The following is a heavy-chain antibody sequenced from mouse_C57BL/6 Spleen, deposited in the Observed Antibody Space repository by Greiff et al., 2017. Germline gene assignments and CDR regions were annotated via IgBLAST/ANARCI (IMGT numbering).Heavy chain of an antibody. CDR2: IDPSDSYT. D-gene: IGHD2-3*01. Sequence: QVQLKQPGAELVRPGTSVKLSCKASGYTFTSYWMHWVKQRPGQGLEWIGVIDPSDSYTNYNQKFKGKATLTVDTSSSTAYMQLSSLTSEDSAVYYCANDDGYYYFDYWGQGTTLTVSS. V-gene: IGHV1-59*01. CDR3: ANDDGYYYFDY. J-gene: IGHJ2*01. CDR1: GYTFTSYW.